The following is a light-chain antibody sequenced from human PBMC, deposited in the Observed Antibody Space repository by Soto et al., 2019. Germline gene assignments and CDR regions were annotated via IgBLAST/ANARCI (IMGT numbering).Light chain of an antibody. V-gene: IGKV3-15*01. CDR3: QQYNNWPYT. J-gene: IGKJ2*01. CDR2: ATS. Sequence: EIVMTQSPATLSVSPGERVTLSCRASQSVFTNLAWHQQKPGQAPRLLIYATSTRATGVPSRFSGSGSGTEFTLTISSLQSEDFRVYYCQQYNNWPYTFGQGTKLEIK. CDR1: QSVFTN.